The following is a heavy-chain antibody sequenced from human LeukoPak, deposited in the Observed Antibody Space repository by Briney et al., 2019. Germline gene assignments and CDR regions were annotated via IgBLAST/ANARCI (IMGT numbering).Heavy chain of an antibody. V-gene: IGHV4-30-4*01. D-gene: IGHD2-15*01. Sequence: PPQTLSLTCTVSGGSISSGDYYWSWIRQPPGKGLEWIGYIYYSGSTYYNPSLKSRVTISVDTSKNQFSLKLSSVTAADTAVYYCARVVVVVATVDYWGQGTLVTVSS. CDR1: GGSISSGDYY. CDR2: IYYSGST. CDR3: ARVVVVVATVDY. J-gene: IGHJ4*02.